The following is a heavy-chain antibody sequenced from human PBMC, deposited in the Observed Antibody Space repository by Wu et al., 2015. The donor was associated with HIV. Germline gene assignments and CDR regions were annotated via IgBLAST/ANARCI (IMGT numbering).Heavy chain of an antibody. CDR1: GYTFSSYF. D-gene: IGHD1-26*01. Sequence: QVQLVQSGAEVKKPGASVKLSCKTSGYTFSSYFIHWVRQAPGQGLEWVGLINPSGGSTSYAERFQGRVTMTRDRSTRTVYMELKSLNSDDTALYWCAIIGAVSFDYWGQGTLVTVSS. V-gene: IGHV1-46*01. CDR2: INPSGGST. J-gene: IGHJ4*02. CDR3: AIIGAVSFDY.